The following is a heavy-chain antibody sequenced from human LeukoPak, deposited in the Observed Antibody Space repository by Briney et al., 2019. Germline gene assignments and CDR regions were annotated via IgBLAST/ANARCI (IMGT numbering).Heavy chain of an antibody. CDR3: ARFSRVEWSF. Sequence: GGSLRLSCAASGFTFSNYWMSWVRQAPGKGLEWVANIKQDGSVKQYVDSIKGRFTISRDNAKNTLYLQMDSLIVEDTAVYYCARFSRVEWSFWGQGTLVTVSS. V-gene: IGHV3-7*01. J-gene: IGHJ4*02. D-gene: IGHD3-3*01. CDR2: IKQDGSVK. CDR1: GFTFSNYW.